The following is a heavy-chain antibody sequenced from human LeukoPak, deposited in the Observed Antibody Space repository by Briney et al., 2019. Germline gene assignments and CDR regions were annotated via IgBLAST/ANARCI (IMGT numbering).Heavy chain of an antibody. CDR1: GYTFTSYG. CDR3: ARSFGYDSSGYYCGLGEDYYYMDV. J-gene: IGHJ6*03. CDR2: ISAYNGNT. Sequence: ASVKVSCKASGYTFTSYGISWVRQAPGQGLEWMGWISAYNGNTNYAQKLQGRVTMTTDTSTSTAYMELRSLRSDDTAVYYCARSFGYDSSGYYCGLGEDYYYMDVWGKGTTVTISS. D-gene: IGHD3-22*01. V-gene: IGHV1-18*01.